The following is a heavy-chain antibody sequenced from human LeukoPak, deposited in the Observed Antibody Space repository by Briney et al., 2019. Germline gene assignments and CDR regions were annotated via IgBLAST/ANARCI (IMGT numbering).Heavy chain of an antibody. CDR3: ARDPSNWGHYYFDY. J-gene: IGHJ4*02. CDR2: IYTGGST. V-gene: IGHV4-4*07. Sequence: SETLSLTCTVSGGSINSYYWNWIRQPAGKGLEWIGRIYTGGSTNYNPSLKSRITMSVDMSKNQFYLKLSSVTAADTAVYYCARDPSNWGHYYFDYWGQGTLVAVSS. CDR1: GGSINSYY. D-gene: IGHD7-27*01.